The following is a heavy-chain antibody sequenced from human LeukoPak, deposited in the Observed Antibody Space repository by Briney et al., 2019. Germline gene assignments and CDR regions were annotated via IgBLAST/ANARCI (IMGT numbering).Heavy chain of an antibody. Sequence: PGGSLRLSCAASGFFFNVYAMHWVRQTPGKGLEWVTVTMYTGDYQYYADSVKGRFTISRDNSQNTIYLQMNSLRAEDTAVYYCARDAWSVPDNYFSGAVDFWGQGTLVTVSS. J-gene: IGHJ4*02. CDR2: TMYTGDYQ. V-gene: IGHV3-33*01. CDR3: ARDAWSVPDNYFSGAVDF. CDR1: GFFFNVYA. D-gene: IGHD3-3*01.